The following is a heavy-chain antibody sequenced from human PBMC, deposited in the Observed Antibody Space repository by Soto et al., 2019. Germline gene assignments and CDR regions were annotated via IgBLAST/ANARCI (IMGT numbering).Heavy chain of an antibody. CDR3: ARDYSNSEFYGGMDV. CDR2: LYSGGST. J-gene: IGHJ6*02. V-gene: IGHV3-53*01. Sequence: PGGSLRLSCAASGFTVSNNYMSWVRQAPGKGLEWVSLLYSGGSTYYADSVKGRFTISRDNSKNTLYLQMNSLRAEDTAVYYCARDYSNSEFYGGMDVWGQGTTVTVSS. CDR1: GFTVSNNY. D-gene: IGHD4-4*01.